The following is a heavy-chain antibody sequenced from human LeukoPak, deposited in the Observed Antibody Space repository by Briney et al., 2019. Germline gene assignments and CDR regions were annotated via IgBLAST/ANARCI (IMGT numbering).Heavy chain of an antibody. CDR1: GFTVSSNY. CDR3: ARVFLDTAMFGIRAFDI. J-gene: IGHJ3*02. V-gene: IGHV3-53*04. Sequence: GGSLRLSCAASGFTVSSNYMSWVRQAPGKGLEWVSVIYSGGSTYYADSVKGRFTISRHNSKNTLYLQMNSLRAEDTAVYYCARVFLDTAMFGIRAFDIWGQGKMVTVFS. CDR2: IYSGGST. D-gene: IGHD5-18*01.